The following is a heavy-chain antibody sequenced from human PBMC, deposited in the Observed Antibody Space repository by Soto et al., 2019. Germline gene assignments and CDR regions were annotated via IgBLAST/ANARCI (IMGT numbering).Heavy chain of an antibody. V-gene: IGHV3-23*01. CDR3: VKFRGRAYHYYYMDV. J-gene: IGHJ6*03. D-gene: IGHD3-16*01. CDR2: GGSGGSR. CDR1: GFSFSPYG. Sequence: DVQLLESGEGLAQGGGPLGLSFEASGFSFSPYGITWFRRAPGKGLEWVSYGGSGGSRNYADSVKGRFTISRDNSKNTLYLQMNSLRAEDTAVYYCVKFRGRAYHYYYMDVWGNGTTVTVSS.